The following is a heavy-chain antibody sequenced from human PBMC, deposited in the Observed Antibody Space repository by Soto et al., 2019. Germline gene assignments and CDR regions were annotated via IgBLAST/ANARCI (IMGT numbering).Heavy chain of an antibody. V-gene: IGHV4-31*03. CDR2: IYYSGST. CDR3: ARSSLTTPFDP. J-gene: IGHJ5*02. Sequence: SETLSLTCTVSGGSISSGGYYWSWIRQHPGKGLEWIGYIYYSGSTYYNPSLKSRVTISVDTSKNQFSLKLSSVTAADTAVYYCARSSLTTPFDPWGQGTLVTVSS. CDR1: GGSISSGGYY. D-gene: IGHD2-15*01.